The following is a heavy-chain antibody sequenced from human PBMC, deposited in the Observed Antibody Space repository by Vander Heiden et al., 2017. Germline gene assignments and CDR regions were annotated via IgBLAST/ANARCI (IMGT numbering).Heavy chain of an antibody. Sequence: EVQLVESGGCLVQPGGSLRPACAASGFTFSSYNMNWVRQAPGKGLEWGSDISSSSKSIYYADSVKGRFTISRDNAKNSLYLQMSSLRDEDTAVYYCARDPAWSDYWGQGTLVTVSS. D-gene: IGHD2-8*02. CDR1: GFTFSSYN. V-gene: IGHV3-48*02. CDR3: ARDPAWSDY. J-gene: IGHJ4*02. CDR2: ISSSSKSI.